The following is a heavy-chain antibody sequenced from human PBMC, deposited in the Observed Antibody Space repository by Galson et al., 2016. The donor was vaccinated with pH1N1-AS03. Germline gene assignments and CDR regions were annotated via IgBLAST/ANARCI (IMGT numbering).Heavy chain of an antibody. D-gene: IGHD5-24*01. Sequence: SLRLSCAASGFTFSNYWMHWVRQVPGKGLVWVSRIHSDGSSTTYADSVKGRFTISRDNAKNTLYLQMNSLRAEDTAVYYCAREVEDGYFFDYWGQGTTVIVSS. CDR2: IHSDGSST. CDR1: GFTFSNYW. J-gene: IGHJ4*03. V-gene: IGHV3-74*03. CDR3: AREVEDGYFFDY.